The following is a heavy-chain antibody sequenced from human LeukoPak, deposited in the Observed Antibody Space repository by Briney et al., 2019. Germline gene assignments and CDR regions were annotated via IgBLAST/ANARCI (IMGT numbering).Heavy chain of an antibody. D-gene: IGHD3-10*01. J-gene: IGHJ4*02. Sequence: SETLSLTCTVSAYSISSGYYWGWIRQPAGKGLEWIGRIYTSGNINYNPSLKSRVSISIDTSKNQFSLKLSSVTAADTAVYYCARDAYYYGSGSYRQDYWGQGTLVTVSS. V-gene: IGHV4-61*02. CDR2: IYTSGNI. CDR1: AYSISSGYY. CDR3: ARDAYYYGSGSYRQDY.